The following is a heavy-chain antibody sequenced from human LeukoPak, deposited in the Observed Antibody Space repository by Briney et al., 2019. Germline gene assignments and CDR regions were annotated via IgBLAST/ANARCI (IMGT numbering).Heavy chain of an antibody. CDR3: AKNRDYDFWSGYRYYFDY. D-gene: IGHD3-3*01. Sequence: GGSLRLSCAASGFSFSSYAMSWVRQAPGKGLEWVSAISGSGGSTYSADSGKGRFPISRDNSKNTLYLQMNSLRAEDTAVHYCAKNRDYDFWSGYRYYFDYWGQGTLVTVSS. J-gene: IGHJ4*02. V-gene: IGHV3-23*01. CDR2: ISGSGGST. CDR1: GFSFSSYA.